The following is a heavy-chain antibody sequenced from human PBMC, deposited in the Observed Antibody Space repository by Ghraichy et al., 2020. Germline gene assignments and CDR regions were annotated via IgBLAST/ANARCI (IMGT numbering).Heavy chain of an antibody. CDR1: GFTFSSYA. CDR3: AKDPGQEYFDY. CDR2: ISGSGGCT. V-gene: IGHV3-23*01. D-gene: IGHD2-8*02. J-gene: IGHJ4*02. Sequence: GGSLRLSCAASGFTFSSYAMNWVRQAPGKGLEWVSAISGSGGCTYYADSVKGRFTISRDNSKNTLYLQMNSLRAEDTAVYYCAKDPGQEYFDYWGKGTLVTVSS.